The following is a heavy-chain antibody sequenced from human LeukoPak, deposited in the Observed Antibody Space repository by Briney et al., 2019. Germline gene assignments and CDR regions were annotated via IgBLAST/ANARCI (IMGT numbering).Heavy chain of an antibody. CDR2: IYHSGST. D-gene: IGHD4-17*01. J-gene: IGHJ4*02. V-gene: IGHV4-30-2*01. Sequence: PSETLSLTCAVSGGSISSGGYSWSWIRQPPGKGLEWIGYIYHSGSTYYNPSLKSRVTISVDRSKNQFSLKLSSVTAADTAVYYCARGLKYGDPFDYWGQGTLVTVSS. CDR1: GGSISSGGYS. CDR3: ARGLKYGDPFDY.